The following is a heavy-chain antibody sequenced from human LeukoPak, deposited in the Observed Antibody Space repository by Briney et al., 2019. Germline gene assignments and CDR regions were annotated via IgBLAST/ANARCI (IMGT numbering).Heavy chain of an antibody. CDR2: IYHSGST. Sequence: SETLSLTCTVSGYSISSGYYWGWIRQPPGKGLEWIGSIYHSGSTYYNPSLKSRVTISVDTSKNQFSLKLSSVTAADTAVYYCARGSGSGDYSHYYYYYYMDVWGIGTTVTVSS. CDR1: GYSISSGYY. V-gene: IGHV4-38-2*02. J-gene: IGHJ6*03. D-gene: IGHD4-17*01. CDR3: ARGSGSGDYSHYYYYYYMDV.